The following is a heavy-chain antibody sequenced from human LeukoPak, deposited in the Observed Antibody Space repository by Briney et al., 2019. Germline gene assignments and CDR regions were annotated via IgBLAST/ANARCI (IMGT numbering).Heavy chain of an antibody. CDR1: GYSFTSYW. CDR3: ARGSSSGWYGYYYGMDV. Sequence: GESLKISCKGFGYSFTSYWIGWVRQMPGKGLEWMGIIYPGDSDTRYSPSFQGQVTISVDKSISTAYLQRSSLKASDTAMYYCARGSSSGWYGYYYGMDVWGQGTTVTVSS. V-gene: IGHV5-51*01. CDR2: IYPGDSDT. J-gene: IGHJ6*02. D-gene: IGHD6-19*01.